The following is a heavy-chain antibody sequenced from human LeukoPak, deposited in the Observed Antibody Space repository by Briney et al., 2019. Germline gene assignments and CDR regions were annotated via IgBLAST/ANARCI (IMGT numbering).Heavy chain of an antibody. Sequence: SGGSLRLSCAASGFTFSSYGMHWVRQAPGKGLEWVANIKQDGSEKHYVDSVKGRFTISRDNAQNSLNLQMNSLRAEDTAVYFCARDLTGMATIFDYWGQGTLVTVSS. CDR2: IKQDGSEK. D-gene: IGHD5-24*01. CDR3: ARDLTGMATIFDY. J-gene: IGHJ4*02. CDR1: GFTFSSYG. V-gene: IGHV3-7*01.